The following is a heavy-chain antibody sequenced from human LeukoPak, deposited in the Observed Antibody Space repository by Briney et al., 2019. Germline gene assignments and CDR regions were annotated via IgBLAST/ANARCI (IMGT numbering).Heavy chain of an antibody. Sequence: SETLSLTCAVSGYSISPGYHWGWIRQPPGKGLEWIGSIYHSGITYYKPSLKSRVTISVDTSKNQFSLKLSSVTAADTAVYYCASINSSGWYVDYWGQGTLVTVSS. CDR3: ASINSSGWYVDY. J-gene: IGHJ4*02. CDR1: GYSISPGYH. CDR2: IYHSGIT. V-gene: IGHV4-38-2*01. D-gene: IGHD6-19*01.